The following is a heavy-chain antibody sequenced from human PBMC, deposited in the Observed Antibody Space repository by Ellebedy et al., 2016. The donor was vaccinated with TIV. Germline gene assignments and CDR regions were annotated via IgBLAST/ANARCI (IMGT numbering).Heavy chain of an antibody. D-gene: IGHD4-23*01. J-gene: IGHJ3*01. CDR1: GLTFSSHA. V-gene: IGHV3-23*01. CDR2: ITESGGNT. Sequence: GESLKISCAASGLTFSSHAMSWVRQAPGKGLEWVSSITESGGNTYYPDSVKGRFTISRDNSKDTLFLQMNILRAEETDIYFCARDPVGVGPAFDVWGQGTMVTVSS. CDR3: ARDPVGVGPAFDV.